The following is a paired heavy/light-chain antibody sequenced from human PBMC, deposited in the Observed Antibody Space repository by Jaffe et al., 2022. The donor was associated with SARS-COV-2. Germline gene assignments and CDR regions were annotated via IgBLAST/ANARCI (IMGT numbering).Light chain of an antibody. Sequence: QSALTQPASVSGSPGQSITISCTGTSSDVGGYNYVSWYQQHPGKAPKLMIYEVSNRPSGVPDRFSGSKSDNTASLTISGLQAEDEADYYCSSYTSSSTLVFGGGTKLTVL. CDR2: EVS. V-gene: IGLV2-14*01. CDR3: SSYTSSSTLV. CDR1: SSDVGGYNY. J-gene: IGLJ2*01.
Heavy chain of an antibody. CDR3: ARGRYGDHYYYYAMDV. V-gene: IGHV3-23*01. J-gene: IGHJ6*02. Sequence: EVQLLESGGGLVQPGGSLRLSCAVSGFTFSSHAMTWVRQAPGKGLEWVSVISGSGGSTFYADSVKGRFTISRDNSKNTLFAQMNSLRAEDTAVYFCARGRYGDHYYYYAMDVWGRGTTVTVSS. D-gene: IGHD4-17*01. CDR2: ISGSGGST. CDR1: GFTFSSHA.